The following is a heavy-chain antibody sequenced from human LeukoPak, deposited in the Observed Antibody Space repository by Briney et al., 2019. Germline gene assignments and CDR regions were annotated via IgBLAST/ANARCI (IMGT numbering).Heavy chain of an antibody. CDR3: ARVVVAAMGYYYYYGMDV. D-gene: IGHD2-15*01. J-gene: IGHJ6*02. CDR2: MNPNSGNT. V-gene: IGHV1-8*01. CDR1: GYTFTSYD. Sequence: ASVKVSCTASGYTFTSYDINWVRQATGQGLEWMGWMNPNSGNTGYAQKFQGRVTMTRNTSISTAYMELSSLRSEDTAVYYCARVVVAAMGYYYYYGMDVWGQGTTVTVSS.